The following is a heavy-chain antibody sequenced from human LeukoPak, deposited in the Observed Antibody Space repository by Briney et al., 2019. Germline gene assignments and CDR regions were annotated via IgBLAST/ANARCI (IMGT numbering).Heavy chain of an antibody. D-gene: IGHD6-19*01. Sequence: GGSLRLSCAASGFTFSSYGMHWVRQAPGEGLEWVSTIPSSGSDMYYADSVKGRFTSSRDSAKNSVYLQMDRLTVDDTGVYFCSRDGSGWSRDVWGPGTTVIVSS. V-gene: IGHV3-21*01. CDR1: GFTFSSYG. J-gene: IGHJ6*02. CDR3: SRDGSGWSRDV. CDR2: IPSSGSDM.